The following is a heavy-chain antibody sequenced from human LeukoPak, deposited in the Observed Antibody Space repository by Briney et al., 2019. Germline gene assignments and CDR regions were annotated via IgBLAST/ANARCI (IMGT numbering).Heavy chain of an antibody. D-gene: IGHD6-25*01. CDR2: IRQDEIEK. V-gene: IGHV3-7*05. CDR3: ARGASAAV. J-gene: IGHJ4*02. CDR1: GFTFSNYW. Sequence: GGSLRLSCAASGFTFSNYWMIWVRQAPGKGLEWVGNIRQDEIEKYYADSVKGRFTISRDNAKNSLHLQMNSLRAEDTAVYYCARGASAAVWGQGTLVTVSS.